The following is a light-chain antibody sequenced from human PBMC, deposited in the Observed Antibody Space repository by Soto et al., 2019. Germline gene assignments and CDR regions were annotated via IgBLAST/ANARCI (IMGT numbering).Light chain of an antibody. V-gene: IGKV1-39*01. CDR2: AAS. Sequence: DIQMTQSPSSLSASVGDRVTITCRASQRISSYLNWYQQKPGKAPKLLIYAASSLQSGVPSRFSGSGSGTDCTLNISSLQPEDFATYYCQQSYSTPPSFGQGTKLEIK. J-gene: IGKJ2*01. CDR3: QQSYSTPPS. CDR1: QRISSY.